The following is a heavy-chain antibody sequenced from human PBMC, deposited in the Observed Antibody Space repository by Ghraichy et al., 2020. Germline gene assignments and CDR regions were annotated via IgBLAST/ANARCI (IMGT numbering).Heavy chain of an antibody. V-gene: IGHV3-23*01. J-gene: IGHJ6*02. CDR2: ISGGGGDT. CDR3: AKGIAAGTSTVSYFYDGMDV. Sequence: GGSPRLSCAASGFIFNSYAMSWVRQAPGKGLEWVSAISGGGGDTYYPDSVKGRFTISRDNSKNTLFLQMNSLRVEDTALYYCAKGIAAGTSTVSYFYDGMDVWGQGTTVTVSS. CDR1: GFIFNSYA. D-gene: IGHD6-13*01.